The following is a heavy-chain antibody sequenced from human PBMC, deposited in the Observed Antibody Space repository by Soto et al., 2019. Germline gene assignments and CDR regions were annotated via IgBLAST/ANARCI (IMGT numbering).Heavy chain of an antibody. CDR2: INVGNCNT. CDR3: AVYSNYPTDYYYGMDV. V-gene: IGHV1-3*01. CDR1: GYTXISYA. Sequence: SXKVSFRASGYTXISYAMYAVRPAPGQRPEWMGWINVGNCNTKYSQKFQVRVTITRYTSARTPYMELSRLRSEATAVYYCAVYSNYPTDYYYGMDVWGQGPTLTVS. J-gene: IGHJ6*02. D-gene: IGHD4-4*01.